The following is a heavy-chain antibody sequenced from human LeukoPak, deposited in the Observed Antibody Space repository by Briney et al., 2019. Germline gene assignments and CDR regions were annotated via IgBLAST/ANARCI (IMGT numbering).Heavy chain of an antibody. V-gene: IGHV3-53*01. CDR1: GFTVSSIY. J-gene: IGHJ3*02. CDR3: ARDQGGNAFDI. D-gene: IGHD3-16*01. Sequence: GGSLRLSCAASGFTVSSIYMSWVRQAPGKGLEWVSVIYSGGSTYYADSVKGRFTISRDNSKNTLYLQMNSLRAEDTAVYYCARDQGGNAFDIWGQGTMVTVSS. CDR2: IYSGGST.